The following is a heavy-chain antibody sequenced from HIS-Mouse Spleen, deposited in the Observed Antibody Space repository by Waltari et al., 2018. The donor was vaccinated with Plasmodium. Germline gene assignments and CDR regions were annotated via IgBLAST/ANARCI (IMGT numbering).Heavy chain of an antibody. CDR3: ARLRYSYGYFDY. V-gene: IGHV4-59*08. CDR2: IYYSGST. D-gene: IGHD5-18*01. CDR1: GGPISSSS. Sequence: QVQLQESGPGLVKPSETLSLTCTVSGGPISSSSWTWIRQPPGKGLEWIGYIYYSGSTNYNPSLKSRVTISVDTSKNQFSLKLSSVTAADTAVYYCARLRYSYGYFDYWGQGTLVTVSS. J-gene: IGHJ4*02.